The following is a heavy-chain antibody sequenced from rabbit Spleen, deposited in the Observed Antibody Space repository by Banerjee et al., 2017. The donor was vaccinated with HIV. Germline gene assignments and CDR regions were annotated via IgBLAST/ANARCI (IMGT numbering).Heavy chain of an antibody. CDR3: ARDGAGGSYFAL. Sequence: QSLEESGGDLVKPGASLTLTCKASGFSFSSGYVMSWVRQAPGKGLEWIASINSFTGRPVYAAWAKDRFTCSKTSSTTVTLQMTSLTATDTATYFCARDGAGGSYFALWGPGTLVTVS. CDR1: GFSFSSGYV. CDR2: INSFTGRP. V-gene: IGHV1S40*01. D-gene: IGHD8-1*01. J-gene: IGHJ6*01.